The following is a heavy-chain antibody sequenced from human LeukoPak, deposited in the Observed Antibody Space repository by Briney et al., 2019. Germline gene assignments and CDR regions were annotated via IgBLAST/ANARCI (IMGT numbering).Heavy chain of an antibody. J-gene: IGHJ6*02. Sequence: GASVKVSCKASGGTFCSYAISWGRQAPGQGLEWMGGIIPIFGTANYAQKFQGRVTITADESTSTAYMELSSLRSEDTAVYYCARFYGSGSYLIGYYYYGMDVWGQGTTVTVSS. CDR2: IIPIFGTA. CDR3: ARFYGSGSYLIGYYYYGMDV. D-gene: IGHD3-10*01. CDR1: GGTFCSYA. V-gene: IGHV1-69*13.